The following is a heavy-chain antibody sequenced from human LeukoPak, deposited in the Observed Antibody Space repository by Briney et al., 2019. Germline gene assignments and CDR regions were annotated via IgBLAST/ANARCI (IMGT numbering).Heavy chain of an antibody. CDR1: GFTFSEFP. D-gene: IGHD3-10*01. CDR2: ISWEEGVT. CDR3: VGPDSQFDC. Sequence: GGSLRLSCAASGFTFSEFPMHWVRQAPGKGLEWVSVISWEEGVTDYADSVKGRFTISRDNAKNSLYLQMNNLRVEDTAVYYCVGPDSQFDCWGQGTLVTVSS. V-gene: IGHV3-43*01. J-gene: IGHJ4*02.